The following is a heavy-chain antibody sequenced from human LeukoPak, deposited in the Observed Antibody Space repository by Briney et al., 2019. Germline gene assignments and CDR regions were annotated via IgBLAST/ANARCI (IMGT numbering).Heavy chain of an antibody. J-gene: IGHJ4*02. V-gene: IGHV3-21*01. Sequence: PGGSLRLSCAASGFTFSSYSMNWVRQAPGKGLEWVSSISSSSSYIYYADSVKGRFTISRDNAKNSLYLQMNSLRAEDTAVYYCARRYCSGSSCYCDYWGQGTLVTVSS. CDR3: ARRYCSGSSCYCDY. CDR2: ISSSSSYI. CDR1: GFTFSSYS. D-gene: IGHD2-15*01.